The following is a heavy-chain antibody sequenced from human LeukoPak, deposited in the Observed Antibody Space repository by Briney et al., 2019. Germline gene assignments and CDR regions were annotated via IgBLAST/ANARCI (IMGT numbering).Heavy chain of an antibody. CDR1: GSSISNYY. D-gene: IGHD4-23*01. Sequence: SETLSLTCTVSGSSISNYYWNWIRQPPGKGLEWIGYIYYSGGTNYNPSLKSRATISVDTSKNQFSLKLSSVTAADTAVYYCAREPLGDYGGNSGFDYWGQGSLVTVSS. V-gene: IGHV4-59*01. CDR3: AREPLGDYGGNSGFDY. CDR2: IYYSGGT. J-gene: IGHJ4*02.